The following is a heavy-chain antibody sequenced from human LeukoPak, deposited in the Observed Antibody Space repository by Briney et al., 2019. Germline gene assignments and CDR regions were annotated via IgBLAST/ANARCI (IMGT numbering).Heavy chain of an antibody. D-gene: IGHD1-26*01. Sequence: GGSLRLSCAASGFSFSNYGMDWVRQAPGKGLEWVAFIRYDGSNKYYADSVKGRSTISRDNSKNTLYLQMNSLRAEDTAVYYCAKEVGSMADYYNYMDVWGKGTTVTVSS. CDR2: IRYDGSNK. J-gene: IGHJ6*03. V-gene: IGHV3-30*02. CDR3: AKEVGSMADYYNYMDV. CDR1: GFSFSNYG.